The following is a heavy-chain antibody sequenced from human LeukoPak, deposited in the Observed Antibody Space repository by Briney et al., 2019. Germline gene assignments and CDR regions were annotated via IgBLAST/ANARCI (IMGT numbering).Heavy chain of an antibody. J-gene: IGHJ3*02. CDR2: ISTYNGNT. CDR3: ARDFRSRNIVGATPDAFDI. V-gene: IGHV1-18*01. Sequence: ASVKVSCKASGSTFTSYGINWVRQAPGQGLEWMGWISTYNGNTNYAQKLQGRVTMTTDTSTSTAYMELRSLRSDDTAVYYCARDFRSRNIVGATPDAFDIWGQGTVVTVSS. D-gene: IGHD1-26*01. CDR1: GSTFTSYG.